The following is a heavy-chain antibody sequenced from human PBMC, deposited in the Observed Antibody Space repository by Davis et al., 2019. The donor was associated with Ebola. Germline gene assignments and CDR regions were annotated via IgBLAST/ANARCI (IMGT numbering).Heavy chain of an antibody. CDR1: GFTFSNYW. D-gene: IGHD3-22*01. CDR2: IKGDGIST. J-gene: IGHJ4*02. Sequence: GESLKISCVASGFTFSNYWMHWVRQAPGKGLVWVSRIKGDGISTTYADSVRGRFTISRDNAKNTVYLQMNSLRVEDTAVYYCATGTGYYYNYWGQGTLVTVSS. CDR3: ATGTGYYYNY. V-gene: IGHV3-74*01.